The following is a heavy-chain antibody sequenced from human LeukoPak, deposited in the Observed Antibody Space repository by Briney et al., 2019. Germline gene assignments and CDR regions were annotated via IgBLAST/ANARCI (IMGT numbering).Heavy chain of an antibody. CDR1: GFTFSSYA. D-gene: IGHD3-10*01. CDR2: IVGSGGTT. J-gene: IGHJ4*02. Sequence: GGSLRLSCAASGFTFSSYAMSWVRQAPGKGLEWVSGIVGSGGTTYYADSVKGRFTTSRDNSKNTLYLQMNSLRAEDTAVYYCAKDSSGSGNYYNPFAYWGQGTLVTVSS. CDR3: AKDSSGSGNYYNPFAY. V-gene: IGHV3-23*01.